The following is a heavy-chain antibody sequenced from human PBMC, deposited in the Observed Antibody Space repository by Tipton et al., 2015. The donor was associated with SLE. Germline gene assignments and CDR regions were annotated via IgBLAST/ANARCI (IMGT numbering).Heavy chain of an antibody. CDR2: IKRGGST. Sequence: SLRLSCAASGFTFSDYDMSWVRQAPGKGLEWVSHIKRGGSTHYVDSVKGRFTISRDNSKNTLYVQMNSLRVEDTAVYYCAKGTDSSLDYWGQGTLVTVSS. J-gene: IGHJ4*02. D-gene: IGHD6-13*01. V-gene: IGHV3-53*01. CDR3: AKGTDSSLDY. CDR1: GFTFSDYD.